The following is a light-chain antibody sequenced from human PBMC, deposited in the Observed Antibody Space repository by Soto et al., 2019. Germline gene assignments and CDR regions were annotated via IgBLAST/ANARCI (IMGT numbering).Light chain of an antibody. CDR2: GAS. V-gene: IGKV3-15*01. J-gene: IGKJ1*01. CDR1: QSVSSN. Sequence: EIVMTQSPATLSVSPGERATLSCRASQSVSSNLAWYQQKPGQAHRLLIYGASTRSTGIPARFSGSGSGTEFTLTISSLQSEDFAVYYCQQYNNWPWTFGQGNKVEIK. CDR3: QQYNNWPWT.